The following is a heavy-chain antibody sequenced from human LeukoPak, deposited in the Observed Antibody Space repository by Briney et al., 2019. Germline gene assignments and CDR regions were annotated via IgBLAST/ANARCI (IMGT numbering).Heavy chain of an antibody. D-gene: IGHD2-2*01. Sequence: ASETLSLTCTVSGGSISSGGYYWSWLRQHPGKGLEWIGYIYYSGSTYYNPSLKSRVTISVDTSKNQFSLKLSSVTAADTAVYYCARRCSSTSCFYGMDVWGQGTTVTVSS. CDR1: GGSISSGGYY. J-gene: IGHJ6*02. CDR2: IYYSGST. CDR3: ARRCSSTSCFYGMDV. V-gene: IGHV4-31*03.